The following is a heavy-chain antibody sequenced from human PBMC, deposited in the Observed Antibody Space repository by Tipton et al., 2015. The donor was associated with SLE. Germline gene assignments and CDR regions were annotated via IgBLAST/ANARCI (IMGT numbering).Heavy chain of an antibody. V-gene: IGHV4-39*07. CDR2: IYFSGQT. CDR3: ARASFIVGSTTFWFDP. J-gene: IGHJ5*02. D-gene: IGHD1-26*01. Sequence: LRLSCTVSGGSISSSNYFWGWIRQPPGKGLEWIGHIYFSGQTYYNPPLKSRVTISVDTSKNQFSLKLNSVTATDAAVYYCARASFIVGSTTFWFDPWGQGALVIVSS. CDR1: GGSISSSNYF.